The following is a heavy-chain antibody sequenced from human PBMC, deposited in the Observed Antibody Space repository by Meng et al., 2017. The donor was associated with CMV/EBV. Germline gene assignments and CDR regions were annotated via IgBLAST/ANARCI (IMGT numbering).Heavy chain of an antibody. Sequence: GESLKISCAASGFTFSSYSMNWVRQAPGKGLEWASSISSSSSYIYYADSVKGRFTISRDNAKNSLYLQMNSLRAEDTAVYYCARGYSSGWSYYFDYWGQGTLVTVSS. CDR3: ARGYSSGWSYYFDY. CDR2: ISSSSSYI. V-gene: IGHV3-21*01. D-gene: IGHD6-19*01. CDR1: GFTFSSYS. J-gene: IGHJ4*02.